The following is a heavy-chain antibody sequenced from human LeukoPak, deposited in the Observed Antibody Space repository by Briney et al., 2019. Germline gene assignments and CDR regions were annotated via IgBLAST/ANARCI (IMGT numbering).Heavy chain of an antibody. CDR2: ISWNSGSI. V-gene: IGHV3-9*01. D-gene: IGHD6-19*01. Sequence: PGRSLRLSCAASGFNFDDYAMHWVRQAPGKGLEWVSGISWNSGSIGYADSVKGRFTISRDNAKNSLYLQMNSLRAEDTALYYCAKGLRSNRAVAGTDFWGQGTLVTVSS. J-gene: IGHJ4*02. CDR3: AKGLRSNRAVAGTDF. CDR1: GFNFDDYA.